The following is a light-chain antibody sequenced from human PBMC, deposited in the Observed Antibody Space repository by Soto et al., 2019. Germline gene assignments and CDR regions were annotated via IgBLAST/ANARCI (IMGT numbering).Light chain of an antibody. J-gene: IGKJ1*01. CDR2: AAS. CDR1: QSISSY. CDR3: QQSYSIPWT. V-gene: IGKV1-39*01. Sequence: DIQMTQSPSSLSASVGERVTITCGASQSISSYLNWYQQKPGKAPKVLIYAASSLQSGVPSRFSGSGSGTDFTLTISSLQPEDFATYYCQQSYSIPWTFGQGTKVDIK.